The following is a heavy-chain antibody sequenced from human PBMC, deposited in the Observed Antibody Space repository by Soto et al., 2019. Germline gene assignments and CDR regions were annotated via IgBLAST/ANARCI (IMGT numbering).Heavy chain of an antibody. J-gene: IGHJ4*02. CDR2: ISAYSGNT. Sequence: QVQLVQSGAEVKKPEASVKVSCKASGYTFTNYGISWVRQAPGQGLEWIGWISAYSGNTNYAQKVQGRVTMTTDTSTSTAYMEMRSLRSDDTAVYYCARDHSGWYLSYFDYWGQGTLVTVST. V-gene: IGHV1-18*01. CDR1: GYTFTNYG. D-gene: IGHD6-19*01. CDR3: ARDHSGWYLSYFDY.